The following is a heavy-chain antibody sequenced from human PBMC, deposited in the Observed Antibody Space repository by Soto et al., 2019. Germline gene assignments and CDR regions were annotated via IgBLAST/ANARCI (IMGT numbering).Heavy chain of an antibody. V-gene: IGHV4-39*01. D-gene: IGHD2-2*01. CDR2: IYYSGST. CDR1: GGSISSSSYY. CDR3: ASLLLGYCSSTSCYAGKDDAFDI. J-gene: IGHJ3*02. Sequence: SETLSLTCTVSGGSISSSSYYWGWIRQPPGKGLEWIGSIYYSGSTYYNPSLKSRVTISVDTSKNQFSLKLSSVTAADTAVYYCASLLLGYCSSTSCYAGKDDAFDIWGQGTMVTVSS.